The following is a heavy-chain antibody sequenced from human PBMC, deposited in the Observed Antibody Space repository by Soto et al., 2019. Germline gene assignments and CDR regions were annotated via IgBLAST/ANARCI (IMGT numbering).Heavy chain of an antibody. D-gene: IGHD3-10*01. J-gene: IGHJ6*02. Sequence: GGSLRLSCAASGFTFSGYAMSWVSQAQGKGLEWVSFISGGGINTHYADSVKGRFTISRDNSKNTLSLQMNSLRAEDTAVYYCAKVRGAGGSKDYYYYGLDVWGQGTTVTVSS. CDR2: ISGGGINT. CDR3: AKVRGAGGSKDYYYYGLDV. CDR1: GFTFSGYA. V-gene: IGHV3-23*01.